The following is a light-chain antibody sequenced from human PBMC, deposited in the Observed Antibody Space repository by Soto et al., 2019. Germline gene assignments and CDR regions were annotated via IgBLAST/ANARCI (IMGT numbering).Light chain of an antibody. CDR1: QSVSRTY. CDR3: QQYGSSPFS. CDR2: GAS. Sequence: EIVLTQSPGTLSLSPGERATLSCRASQSVSRTYLAWYQQKPRQAPRLLIYGASNSATGIPDRFSVSGSGTDVTLTICCLEPEDFALYYCQQYGSSPFSFGAGIKVDI. J-gene: IGKJ3*01. V-gene: IGKV3-20*01.